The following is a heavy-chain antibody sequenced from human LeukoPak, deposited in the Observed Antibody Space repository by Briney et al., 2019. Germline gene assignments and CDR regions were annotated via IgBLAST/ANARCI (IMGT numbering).Heavy chain of an antibody. J-gene: IGHJ6*02. D-gene: IGHD3-10*01. V-gene: IGHV1-69*13. Sequence: ASVKVSCKASGGTFSSYAISWVRQAPGQGLEWMGGIIPIFGTANYAQKFQGRVTITADESTSTAYMELSSLRSEDTAVYYCARNAYYYGSGSTIGNWGAHYYYGMDVWGQGTTVTVSS. CDR3: ARNAYYYGSGSTIGNWGAHYYYGMDV. CDR2: IIPIFGTA. CDR1: GGTFSSYA.